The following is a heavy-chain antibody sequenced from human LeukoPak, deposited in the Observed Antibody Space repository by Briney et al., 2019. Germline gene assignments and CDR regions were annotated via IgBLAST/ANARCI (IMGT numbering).Heavy chain of an antibody. CDR2: IIPIFGTA. CDR3: AVYCSSTSCYSTQLDY. Sequence: ASVKVSCKASGGTFSIYAISWVRQDPGQGLAWMGGIIPIFGTANYAQKFQGRVTITADESTSTAYMELSSLRSEDTAVYYCAVYCSSTSCYSTQLDYWGQGTLVTVSS. D-gene: IGHD2-2*01. V-gene: IGHV1-69*01. CDR1: GGTFSIYA. J-gene: IGHJ4*02.